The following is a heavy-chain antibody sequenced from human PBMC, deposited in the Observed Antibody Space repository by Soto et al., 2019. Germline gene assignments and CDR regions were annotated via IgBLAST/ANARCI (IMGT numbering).Heavy chain of an antibody. Sequence: GSLRLSCTVSGGSISSYYWSWIRQPPGKGLEWIGYIYYSGSTNYNPSLKSRVTISVDTSKNQFSLKLSSVTAADTAVYYCARLPEVVDYYGSGSYYGFDYWGQGTLVTVSS. CDR2: IYYSGST. CDR1: GGSISSYY. D-gene: IGHD3-10*01. J-gene: IGHJ4*02. CDR3: ARLPEVVDYYGSGSYYGFDY. V-gene: IGHV4-59*08.